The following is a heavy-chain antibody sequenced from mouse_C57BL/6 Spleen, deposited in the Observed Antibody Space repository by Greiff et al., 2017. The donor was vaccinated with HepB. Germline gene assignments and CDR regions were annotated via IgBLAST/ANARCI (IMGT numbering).Heavy chain of an antibody. V-gene: IGHV1-26*01. D-gene: IGHD2-5*01. CDR2: INPNNGGT. CDR3: AHSNGYAMDY. J-gene: IGHJ4*01. Sequence: EVQLQQSGPELVKPGASVKISCKASGYTFTDYYMNWVKQSHGKSLEWIGDINPNNGGTSYNQKFKGKATLTVDKSSSTAYMERRSLTSEDSAVYYCAHSNGYAMDYWGQGTSVTVSS. CDR1: GYTFTDYY.